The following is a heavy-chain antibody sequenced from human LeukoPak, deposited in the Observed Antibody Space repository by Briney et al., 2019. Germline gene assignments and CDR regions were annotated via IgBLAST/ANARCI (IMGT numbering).Heavy chain of an antibody. CDR2: IYYSGST. Sequence: SETLSLTCTVSGGSISSSSYYWGWIRQPPGKGLEWFGSIYYSGSTYYNPSLKSRVTISVDTSKNQFSLKLSSVTAADTAVYYCARVAQDSSGWYWDAFDIWGQGTMVTVSS. V-gene: IGHV4-39*01. D-gene: IGHD6-19*01. CDR1: GGSISSSSYY. J-gene: IGHJ3*02. CDR3: ARVAQDSSGWYWDAFDI.